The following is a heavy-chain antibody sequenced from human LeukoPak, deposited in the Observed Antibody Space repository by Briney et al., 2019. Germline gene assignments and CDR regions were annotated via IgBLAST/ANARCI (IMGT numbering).Heavy chain of an antibody. CDR3: AKDIDPVVVITSHFDY. D-gene: IGHD3-22*01. Sequence: GGSLRLSCAASGFTFSSYAMSWVRQAPGKGLEWVSAISGSGGSTYYADSVKGRFTISRDNSKNTLYLQMNSLRAEDTAVYYCAKDIDPVVVITSHFDYWGQGTLVTVSS. V-gene: IGHV3-23*01. J-gene: IGHJ4*02. CDR1: GFTFSSYA. CDR2: ISGSGGST.